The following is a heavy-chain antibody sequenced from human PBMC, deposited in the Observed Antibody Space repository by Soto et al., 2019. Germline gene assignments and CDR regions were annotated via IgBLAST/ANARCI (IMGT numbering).Heavy chain of an antibody. V-gene: IGHV3-21*01. CDR3: ARDHNWSSDY. J-gene: IGHJ4*02. D-gene: IGHD1-1*01. CDR2: ISSSGTYI. CDR1: GFTFRSYS. Sequence: EVQLAESGGGLVKPGGSLRLSCAASGFTFRSYSMNWVRQAPGKGLEWVSSISSSGTYIYYADSVKGRFTISRDNAKNSLYLQMNTLRAEDTAVDYCARDHNWSSDYWGQGTLVTVSS.